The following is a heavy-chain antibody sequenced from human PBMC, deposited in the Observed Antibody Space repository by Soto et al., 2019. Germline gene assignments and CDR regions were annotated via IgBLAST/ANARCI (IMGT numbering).Heavy chain of an antibody. D-gene: IGHD3-10*01. CDR3: ARVPRSYYGSETNWFDP. V-gene: IGHV4-31*03. J-gene: IGHJ5*02. CDR1: GGAISSGGYY. Sequence: QVQLQESGPGLVKPSQTLSLTCTVSGGAISSGGYYWSWIRQHPGKGLEWIGYIYYSGVTYYNPSLKSRVIISVGTSKNQFSLKLSSVTAADTAVYYCARVPRSYYGSETNWFDPWGQGTLVTVSS. CDR2: IYYSGVT.